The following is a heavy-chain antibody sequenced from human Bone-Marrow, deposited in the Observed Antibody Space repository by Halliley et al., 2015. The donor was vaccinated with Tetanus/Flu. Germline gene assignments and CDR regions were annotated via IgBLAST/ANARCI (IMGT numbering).Heavy chain of an antibody. J-gene: IGHJ6*02. CDR3: AREAYSYYGMDV. CDR1: GGSIGNYY. V-gene: IGHV4-59*01. Sequence: TLSLTCTVSGGSIGNYYWTWIRQPPGKGLEWIGYIYYSGGTNYNRSLKSRVTISVDKSKNQFSVNPRSVTAADTAVYYCAREAYSYYGMDVWGQGTTVIVSS. CDR2: IYYSGGT.